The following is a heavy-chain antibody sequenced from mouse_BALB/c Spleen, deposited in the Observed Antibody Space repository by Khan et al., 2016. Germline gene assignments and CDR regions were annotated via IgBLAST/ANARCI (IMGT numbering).Heavy chain of an antibody. D-gene: IGHD2-10*02. CDR3: VWSAMDY. CDR1: GYSFTGYY. Sequence: VQLQQSGPDLVKPAASVKISCTASGYSFTGYYMHWVTQSHGKSLEWVGRVNPNNGDTRYNQNFKGKAILTVDKSSTTAYMEVRSLTSETAAVCYYVWSAMDYWGQGNSVTVSS. CDR2: VNPNNGDT. J-gene: IGHJ4*01. V-gene: IGHV1-31*01.